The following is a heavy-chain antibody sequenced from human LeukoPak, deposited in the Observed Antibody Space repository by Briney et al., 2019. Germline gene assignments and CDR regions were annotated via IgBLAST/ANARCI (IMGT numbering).Heavy chain of an antibody. J-gene: IGHJ4*02. CDR3: ARDHNYGSGSGFDY. CDR1: GFSFSSYA. D-gene: IGHD3-10*01. V-gene: IGHV3-30-3*01. Sequence: PGRSLRRSCAASGFSFSSYAMHWVRQAPGKGLEWVAVISYDGSNKYYADSVKGRFTISRDNSKNTLYLQMNSLRAEDTSVYYCARDHNYGSGSGFDYWGQGTLVSVSS. CDR2: ISYDGSNK.